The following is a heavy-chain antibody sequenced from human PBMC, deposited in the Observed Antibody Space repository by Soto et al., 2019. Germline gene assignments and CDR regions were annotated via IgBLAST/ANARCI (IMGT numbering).Heavy chain of an antibody. Sequence: QLQLQESGPGLVKPSETLSLTCTVSGGSISSSRYYWGWIRQPPGKGLEWIGSIYYSGSTYYNPSLKSRVTISVDTSKNQFSLKLSSVTAADTAVYYCATIDYGDYEDLDAFDIWGQGTMVTVSS. CDR3: ATIDYGDYEDLDAFDI. CDR2: IYYSGST. V-gene: IGHV4-39*01. D-gene: IGHD4-17*01. CDR1: GGSISSSRYY. J-gene: IGHJ3*02.